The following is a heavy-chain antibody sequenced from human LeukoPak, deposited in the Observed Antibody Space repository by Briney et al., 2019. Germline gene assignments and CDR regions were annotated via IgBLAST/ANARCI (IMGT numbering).Heavy chain of an antibody. CDR2: ISAYNGDT. Sequence: ASVKVSRKASGYTFTSYGISWVRQAPGQGLEWMGWISAYNGDTNYAQKLQGRVTMTTDTSTSTAYMELRSLRSDDTAVYYCASLKNYYDSSGNLVTDAFDIWGQGTMVTVSS. V-gene: IGHV1-18*01. D-gene: IGHD3-22*01. CDR1: GYTFTSYG. J-gene: IGHJ3*02. CDR3: ASLKNYYDSSGNLVTDAFDI.